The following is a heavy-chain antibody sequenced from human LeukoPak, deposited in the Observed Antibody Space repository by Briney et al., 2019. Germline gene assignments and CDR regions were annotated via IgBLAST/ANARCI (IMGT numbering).Heavy chain of an antibody. CDR1: GGTFSSYA. Sequence: SVKVSCKASGGTFSSYAISWVRQAPGQGLEWMGGIIPIFGTANYAQKFQGRVTITADESTSTAYMELSSLRSEDTAVYYCARDLVQGNQLPHHYWGQGTLVTVSS. CDR2: IIPIFGTA. CDR3: ARDLVQGNQLPHHY. V-gene: IGHV1-69*13. J-gene: IGHJ4*02. D-gene: IGHD2-2*01.